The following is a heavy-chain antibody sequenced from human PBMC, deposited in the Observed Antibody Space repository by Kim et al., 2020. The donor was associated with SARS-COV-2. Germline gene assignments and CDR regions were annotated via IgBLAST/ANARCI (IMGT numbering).Heavy chain of an antibody. CDR2: IWYDGSNK. D-gene: IGHD6-13*01. CDR1: GFTFSSYG. J-gene: IGHJ3*02. CDR3: ARDGEQLVRDAFDI. Sequence: GGSLRLSCAASGFTFSSYGMHWVRQAPGKGLEWVAVIWYDGSNKYYADSVKGRFTISRDNSKNTLYLQMNSLRAEDTAVYYCARDGEQLVRDAFDIWGQGTMVTVSS. V-gene: IGHV3-33*01.